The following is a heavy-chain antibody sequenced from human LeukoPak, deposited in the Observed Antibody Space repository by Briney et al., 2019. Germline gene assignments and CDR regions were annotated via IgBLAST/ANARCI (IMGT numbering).Heavy chain of an antibody. D-gene: IGHD1-1*01. Sequence: PGRSLRLSCAASGFTFDDYGMSWVRQAPGKGLEWVSGINWNGGSTGYADSVKGRFTISRDNAKNSLYLQMNSLRAEDTALYHCARDATGTTWSAFDIWGQGTMVTVSS. J-gene: IGHJ3*02. V-gene: IGHV3-20*01. CDR2: INWNGGST. CDR1: GFTFDDYG. CDR3: ARDATGTTWSAFDI.